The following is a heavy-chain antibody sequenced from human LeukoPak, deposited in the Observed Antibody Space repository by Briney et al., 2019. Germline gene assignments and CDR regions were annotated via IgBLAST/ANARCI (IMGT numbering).Heavy chain of an antibody. CDR1: GFTFSSSE. D-gene: IGHD4-17*01. CDR2: IGSSDTTV. V-gene: IGHV3-48*03. J-gene: IGHJ3*02. CDR3: ARLTVTTKHASDI. Sequence: GGSLRLSCAASGFTFSSSEMNWVRQAPGKGLEWVSYIGSSDTTVHYADSVEGRFTISRDNAKNSLYLQMNSLRAEDTAIYYCARLTVTTKHASDIWGQGTMVIVSS.